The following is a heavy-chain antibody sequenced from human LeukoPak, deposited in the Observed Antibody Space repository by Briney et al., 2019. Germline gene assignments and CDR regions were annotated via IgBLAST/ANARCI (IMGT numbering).Heavy chain of an antibody. CDR3: AKDHTAWRLGELSLGGAFDI. Sequence: PGGSLRLSCAASGFTFSSYAMSWVRQAPGKGLEWVSAISGSGGSTYYADSVKGRFTISRDNSKNTLYLQMNSLRAEDTAVYYCAKDHTAWRLGELSLGGAFDIWGQGTMVTVSS. CDR1: GFTFSSYA. CDR2: ISGSGGST. V-gene: IGHV3-23*01. D-gene: IGHD3-16*02. J-gene: IGHJ3*02.